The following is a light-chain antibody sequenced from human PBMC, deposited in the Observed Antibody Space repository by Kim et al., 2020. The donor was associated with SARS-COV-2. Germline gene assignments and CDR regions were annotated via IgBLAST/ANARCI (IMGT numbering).Light chain of an antibody. CDR2: QNY. Sequence: PGQTSAFTCTVDKLGDKCNCWFQQKSGQAPMLVIYQNYTRPSDIPERFTGSNSGNTATRTLSGNQAIDEADDSCQAWDFNRVFGRGTQLTVL. J-gene: IGLJ3*02. CDR3: QAWDFNRV. CDR1: KLGDKC. V-gene: IGLV3-1*01.